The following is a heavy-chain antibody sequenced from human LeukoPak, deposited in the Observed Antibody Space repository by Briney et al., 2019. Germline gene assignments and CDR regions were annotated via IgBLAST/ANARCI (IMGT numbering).Heavy chain of an antibody. J-gene: IGHJ4*02. Sequence: GGSLRLSCAASGFTFSSYWMSWVRQAPGKGLEWVANVNKDGGEKYYVDSVKGRFTISRDNAKNSLYLQMNSLRADDTAVYYCVKDSPPRYSGSPPAYWGQGTLVTVSS. D-gene: IGHD1-26*01. CDR1: GFTFSSYW. CDR2: VNKDGGEK. V-gene: IGHV3-7*03. CDR3: VKDSPPRYSGSPPAY.